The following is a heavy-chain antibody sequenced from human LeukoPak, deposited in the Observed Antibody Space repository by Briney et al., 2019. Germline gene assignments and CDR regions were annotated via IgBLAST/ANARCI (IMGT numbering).Heavy chain of an antibody. CDR3: ARDSSMLRGPLVIYYFDF. CDR2: ISGGGDAT. CDR1: GFTSSSYA. D-gene: IGHD3-10*01. Sequence: GGSLRLSCATSGFTSSSYAMSWVRQAPGKGLEWVSTISGGGDATYYADSVKGRFTISRDNSKNTLYLQMNSLRVEDTAVYYCARDSSMLRGPLVIYYFDFWGQGTLVTVSS. V-gene: IGHV3-23*01. J-gene: IGHJ4*02.